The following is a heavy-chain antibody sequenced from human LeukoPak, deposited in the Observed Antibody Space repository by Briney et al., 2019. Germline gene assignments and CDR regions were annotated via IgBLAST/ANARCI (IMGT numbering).Heavy chain of an antibody. J-gene: IGHJ6*04. V-gene: IGHV1-69*01. CDR1: GGTFSSNA. CDR3: ARSIVVVPAAILALYYYYGMDV. D-gene: IGHD2-2*02. Sequence: ESSLKVSCKASGGTFSSNAISWVRQALRQGPERMRGIIAIFGTANYAQKCQGRVTITADESTSTAYMELSSLRSEDTAVYYCARSIVVVPAAILALYYYYGMDVWGKGTTVTVSS. CDR2: IIAIFGTA.